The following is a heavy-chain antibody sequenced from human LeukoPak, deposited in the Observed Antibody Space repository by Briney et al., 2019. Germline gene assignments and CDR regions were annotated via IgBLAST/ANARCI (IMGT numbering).Heavy chain of an antibody. J-gene: IGHJ3*02. D-gene: IGHD2-2*01. CDR1: GFTFSSYA. CDR2: ISGSGGST. V-gene: IGHV3-23*01. CDR3: AKLFIVVVPAASDAFDI. Sequence: GGSLRLSCAASGFTFSSYAMSWVRQAPGKGLEWVSAISGSGGSTYYADSVKGRFTISRDNSKNTLYLQMNSLRAEDTAVYYCAKLFIVVVPAASDAFDIWGQGTMVTVSS.